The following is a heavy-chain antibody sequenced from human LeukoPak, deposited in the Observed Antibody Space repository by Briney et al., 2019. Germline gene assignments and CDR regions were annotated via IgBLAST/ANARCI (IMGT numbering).Heavy chain of an antibody. J-gene: IGHJ6*04. V-gene: IGHV1-69*13. CDR2: IIPIFGTA. D-gene: IGHD3-9*01. CDR3: ARDSPPGSASDDILTGYQPPRDYGMDV. Sequence: SVKVSCKASGGTFSSYAISWVRQAPGQGLEWMGRIIPIFGTANYAQKFQGRVTITADESTSTAYMELSSLRSEDTAVYYCARDSPPGSASDDILTGYQPPRDYGMDVWGKGTTVTVSS. CDR1: GGTFSSYA.